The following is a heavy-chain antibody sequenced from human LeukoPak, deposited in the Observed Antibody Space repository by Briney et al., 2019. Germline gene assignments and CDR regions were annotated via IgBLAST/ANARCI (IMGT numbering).Heavy chain of an antibody. Sequence: GGSLRLSCAASGVTFSSYSMNWVRQAPGKGLEWVSYISSSSTIYYADSVKGRFTISRDNAKNSLYLQMNSLRDEDTAVYYCARSRLVIWYFDLWGRGTLVTVSS. J-gene: IGHJ2*01. CDR1: GVTFSSYS. CDR2: ISSSSTI. D-gene: IGHD3-9*01. CDR3: ARSRLVIWYFDL. V-gene: IGHV3-48*02.